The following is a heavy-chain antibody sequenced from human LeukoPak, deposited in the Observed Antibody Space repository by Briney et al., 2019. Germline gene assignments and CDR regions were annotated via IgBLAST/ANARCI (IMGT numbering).Heavy chain of an antibody. Sequence: SETLSLTCTVSGGSISSYYWSWIRQPPGKGLECIGYIYNSGSTNYNPSLKSRVSISVDTSKNQFSLKLSSVTAADTAVYYCARARGDTSFGVARNYFDYWGQGTLVTVSS. CDR1: GGSISSYY. CDR3: ARARGDTSFGVARNYFDY. J-gene: IGHJ4*02. D-gene: IGHD3-3*01. V-gene: IGHV4-59*08. CDR2: IYNSGST.